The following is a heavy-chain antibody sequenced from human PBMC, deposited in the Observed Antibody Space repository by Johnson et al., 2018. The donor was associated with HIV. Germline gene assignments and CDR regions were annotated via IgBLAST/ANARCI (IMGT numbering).Heavy chain of an antibody. Sequence: QVQLVESGGGVVQPGRSLRLSCAASGFTFSSYAMHWVRQAPGKGLEWVASISYDGTNKYYADSVQGRFTISRENANNSLYLQMNSLRAGDTAVYYCARTGVLGAFDIWGQGTMVTVSS. D-gene: IGHD2-8*02. CDR1: GFTFSSYA. J-gene: IGHJ3*02. CDR3: ARTGVLGAFDI. V-gene: IGHV3-30*14. CDR2: ISYDGTNK.